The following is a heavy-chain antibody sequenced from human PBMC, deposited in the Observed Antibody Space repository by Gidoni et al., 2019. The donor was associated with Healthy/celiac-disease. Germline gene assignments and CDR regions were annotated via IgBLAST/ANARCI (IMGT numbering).Heavy chain of an antibody. V-gene: IGHV2-26*01. CDR3: ARSGYSSSWYESGYYYYYGMDV. Sequence: QVTLKEPGPVLVKPTETPTLTCTVSGFSLSNARMGVSWIRQPPGKALEWLAHIFSNDEKSYSTSLKSRLTISKDTSKSQVVLTMTNMDPVDTATYYCARSGYSSSWYESGYYYYYGMDVWGQGTTVTVSS. CDR1: GFSLSNARMG. D-gene: IGHD6-13*01. CDR2: IFSNDEK. J-gene: IGHJ6*02.